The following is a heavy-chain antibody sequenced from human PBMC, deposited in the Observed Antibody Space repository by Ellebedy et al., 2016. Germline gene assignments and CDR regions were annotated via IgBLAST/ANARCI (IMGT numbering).Heavy chain of an antibody. CDR1: GFKFDDYT. V-gene: IGHV3-43*01. CDR2: INWNGDDK. CDR3: AKEGDGKNILYFDY. D-gene: IGHD5-24*01. J-gene: IGHJ4*02. Sequence: GGSLRLSXEASGFKFDDYTMHWVRHSPQKGLEWVSLINWNGDDKEYADSVAGRFFVSRDNMQNSLYLYMNSLTAEDTAVYYCAKEGDGKNILYFDYWGQGALVTVSS.